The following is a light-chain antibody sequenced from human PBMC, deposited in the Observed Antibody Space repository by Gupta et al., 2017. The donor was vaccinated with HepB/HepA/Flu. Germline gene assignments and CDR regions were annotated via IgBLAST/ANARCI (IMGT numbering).Light chain of an antibody. CDR1: SSDVGGYSH. CDR2: EVN. J-gene: IGLJ2*01. V-gene: IGLV2-8*01. Sequence: QSALTQPPSASGSPGQSVTISCTGTSSDVGGYSHVSWYQQHPGTAPKLMIFEVNQRPSGVPDRFSGSKSGNTASLTVSGLQADDEANYYCSSYAGSNNVVFGGGTKLTVL. CDR3: SSYAGSNNVV.